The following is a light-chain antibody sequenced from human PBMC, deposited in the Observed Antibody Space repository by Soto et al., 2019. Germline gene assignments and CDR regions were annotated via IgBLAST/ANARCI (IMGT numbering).Light chain of an antibody. J-gene: IGKJ1*01. CDR1: QTITSF. Sequence: DIQMTQSPSSLSASVGDRVTISCRASQTITSFLNWYQQKPGTAPRLLISRASSVKSGVPPRFSGSGSGTEFTLTISSLQPDDFATYYCQQYNSYFRTFGQGTKVDIK. CDR2: RAS. CDR3: QQYNSYFRT. V-gene: IGKV1-5*01.